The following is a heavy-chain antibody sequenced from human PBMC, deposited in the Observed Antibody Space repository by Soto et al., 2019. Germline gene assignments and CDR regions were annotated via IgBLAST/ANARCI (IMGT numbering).Heavy chain of an antibody. Sequence: SETLSLTCAVYGGSFSGYYWSWIRQPPGKGLEWIGEINHSGSTNYNPSLKSRVTISVDTSKNQFSLKLSSVTAADTAVYYCARGEVFGVVRMFDPWGQGTLVTVSS. J-gene: IGHJ5*02. CDR2: INHSGST. CDR1: GGSFSGYY. D-gene: IGHD3-3*01. CDR3: ARGEVFGVVRMFDP. V-gene: IGHV4-34*01.